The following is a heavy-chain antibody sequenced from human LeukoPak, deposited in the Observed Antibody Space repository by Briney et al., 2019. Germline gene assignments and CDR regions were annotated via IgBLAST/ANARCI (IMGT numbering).Heavy chain of an antibody. V-gene: IGHV4-30-4*01. Sequence: SETLSLTCTVSGGSISSGDYYWSWIRQPPGKGLEWIGYIYYSGSTYYNPSLKSRVTISVDTSKNQFSLKLSSVTAADTAVYYCARALYYYGSGSYAFDIWGQGTMVTVSS. CDR2: IYYSGST. J-gene: IGHJ3*02. CDR3: ARALYYYGSGSYAFDI. D-gene: IGHD3-10*01. CDR1: GGSISSGDYY.